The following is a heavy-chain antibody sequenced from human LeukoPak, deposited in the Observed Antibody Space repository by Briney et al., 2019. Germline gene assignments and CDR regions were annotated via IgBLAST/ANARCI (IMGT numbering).Heavy chain of an antibody. CDR2: ICGSGGGT. Sequence: WGSLRLSCAASGGTFSTYAMSWVRQAPGKGLEWVSSICGSGGGTYYADSVKGRVTISRDNSKNSLFLQMNNLRAQDTAVYYCSKRGAYYFAYWGQGTLVTVSS. CDR3: SKRGAYYFAY. D-gene: IGHD1-26*01. V-gene: IGHV3-23*01. CDR1: GGTFSTYA. J-gene: IGHJ4*02.